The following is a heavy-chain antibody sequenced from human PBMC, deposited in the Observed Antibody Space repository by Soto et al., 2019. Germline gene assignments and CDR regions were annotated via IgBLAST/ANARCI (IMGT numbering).Heavy chain of an antibody. J-gene: IGHJ4*02. CDR1: GFTFSSYA. V-gene: IGHV3-23*01. D-gene: IGHD3-3*01. CDR2: ISGSGGST. CDR3: AKAYYDFWSGSRIPPRAYYFDY. Sequence: PGGSLRLSCAASGFTFSSYAMSWVRQAPGKGLEWVSAISGSGGSTYYADSVKGRFTISRDNSKNTLYLQMNSLRAEDTAVYYCAKAYYDFWSGSRIPPRAYYFDYWGQGTLVTVSS.